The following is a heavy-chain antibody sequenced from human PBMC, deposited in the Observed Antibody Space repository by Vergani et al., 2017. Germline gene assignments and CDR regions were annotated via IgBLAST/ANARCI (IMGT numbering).Heavy chain of an antibody. CDR3: AEITFGGVFPDD. CDR2: IVVGSGNT. D-gene: IGHD3-16*01. J-gene: IGHJ4*02. CDR1: GFTFTSSA. V-gene: IGHV1-58*01. Sequence: QMQLVQSGPEVKKPGTSVKVSCKASGFTFTSSAVQWVRQARGQRLEWIGWIVVGSGNTKYSQEFQERVTITRDMSTSTAYMELSSLRSEDTAVYYWAEITFGGVFPDDWGQGTLVTVSS.